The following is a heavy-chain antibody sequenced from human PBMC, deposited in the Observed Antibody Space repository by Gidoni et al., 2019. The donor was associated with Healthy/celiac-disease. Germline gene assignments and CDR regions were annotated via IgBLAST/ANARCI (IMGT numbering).Heavy chain of an antibody. Sequence: QVQLQQWGAGLLKPSETLSLTCAVYGGSFSGYYWSWIRQPPGKGLEWIGEINHSGSTNYNPSLKSRVTISVDTSKNQFSLKLSSVTAADTAVYYCARGGGGSTFTVITHYFDYWGQGTLVTVSS. CDR3: ARGGGGSTFTVITHYFDY. CDR2: INHSGST. CDR1: GGSFSGYY. J-gene: IGHJ4*02. V-gene: IGHV4-34*01. D-gene: IGHD4-17*01.